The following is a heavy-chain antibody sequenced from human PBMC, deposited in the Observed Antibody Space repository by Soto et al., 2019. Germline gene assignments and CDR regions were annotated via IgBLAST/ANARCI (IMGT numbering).Heavy chain of an antibody. D-gene: IGHD4-17*01. CDR2: ISSYNGDT. CDR1: GYTFTRSG. CDR3: ARDTAPSDV. Sequence: ASVKVSCKASGYTFTRSGISWARQAPGQGPEWMGRISSYNGDTNYAQTFQGRVTMTTDTSTSTDYMELKSLRSEDTAVYYCARDTAPSDVWGQGTTVTVSS. J-gene: IGHJ6*02. V-gene: IGHV1-18*01.